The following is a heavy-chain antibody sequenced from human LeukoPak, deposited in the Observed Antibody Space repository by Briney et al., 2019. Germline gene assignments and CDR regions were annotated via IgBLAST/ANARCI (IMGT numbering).Heavy chain of an antibody. CDR2: INPNSGGI. CDR3: ARVRCFLEWSYYFDY. Sequence: ASVKVSCNASGYTFTGYYMQWVRQAPGQGLGWMGWINPNSGGINYAQKFQGRVTMTRDTSISTAYMELSRLRSEDTAVYYCARVRCFLEWSYYFDYWGQRTLVTVSS. CDR1: GYTFTGYY. V-gene: IGHV1-2*02. D-gene: IGHD3-3*01. J-gene: IGHJ4*02.